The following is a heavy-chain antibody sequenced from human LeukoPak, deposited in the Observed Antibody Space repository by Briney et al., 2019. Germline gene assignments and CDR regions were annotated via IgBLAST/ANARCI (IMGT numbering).Heavy chain of an antibody. CDR3: AIGVVPAAMGYYGMDV. Sequence: GGSLRLSCAASGFTFSNSAMNWVRQAPGKGLEWVSSINVGSHIYYADSVKGRFTISRDNAKNSLYLQMNSLRAEDTALYYCAIGVVPAAMGYYGMDVWGQGTTVTVSS. V-gene: IGHV3-21*04. CDR2: INVGSHI. J-gene: IGHJ6*02. CDR1: GFTFSNSA. D-gene: IGHD2-2*01.